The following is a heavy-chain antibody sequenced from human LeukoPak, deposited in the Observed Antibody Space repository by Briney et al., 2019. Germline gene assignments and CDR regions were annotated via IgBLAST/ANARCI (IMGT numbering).Heavy chain of an antibody. Sequence: PSETLSLTCTVSGGSISSSSYYRVWIRQPPGKGLEWIGSIYYSGSTYYNPSLKSRVTISVDTSKNQFSLKLSSVTAADTAVYYCARLGGSGSYYIGWFDPWGQGTLVTVSS. CDR3: ARLGGSGSYYIGWFDP. CDR1: GGSISSSSYY. J-gene: IGHJ5*02. V-gene: IGHV4-39*01. D-gene: IGHD3-10*01. CDR2: IYYSGST.